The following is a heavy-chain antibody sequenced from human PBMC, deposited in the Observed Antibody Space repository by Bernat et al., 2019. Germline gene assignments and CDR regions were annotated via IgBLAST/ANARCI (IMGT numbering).Heavy chain of an antibody. CDR2: ISYDGSNK. J-gene: IGHJ4*02. Sequence: QVQLVESGGGVVQPGRSLRLSCAASGFTFSSYGMHWVRQAPGKGLEWVAVISYDGSNKYYADSVKGRFTISRDNSKNTLYLQMNSLRAEDTAVYYCAKGRSSSADYWGQGTLVTASS. D-gene: IGHD6-6*01. CDR1: GFTFSSYG. V-gene: IGHV3-30*18. CDR3: AKGRSSSADY.